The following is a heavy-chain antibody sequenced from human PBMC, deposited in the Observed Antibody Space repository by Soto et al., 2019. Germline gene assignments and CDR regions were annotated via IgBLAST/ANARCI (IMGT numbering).Heavy chain of an antibody. J-gene: IGHJ4*02. CDR2: INHSGST. CDR1: GGSFSGYY. CDR3: ARVLGYGDYVLGY. V-gene: IGHV4-34*01. D-gene: IGHD4-17*01. Sequence: SETLSLTCAVYGGSFSGYYWSWIRQPPGKGLEWIGEINHSGSTNYNPSLKSRVTISVDTSKNQFSLKLSSVTAADTAVYYCARVLGYGDYVLGYWGQGTLVTVSS.